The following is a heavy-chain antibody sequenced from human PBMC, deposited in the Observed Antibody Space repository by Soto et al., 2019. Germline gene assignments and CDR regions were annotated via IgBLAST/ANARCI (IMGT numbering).Heavy chain of an antibody. J-gene: IGHJ4*02. CDR2: IKQVGSEK. Sequence: GGSLRLSCIGSGFTFSSYWMTWVRQAPGKGLEWVANIKQVGSEKNYVDSVKGRFTISTDSAQNSLYLQMNSLRAEDTAVYYCARGYYYDSSGYPDYWGQGTLVTVSS. V-gene: IGHV3-7*03. D-gene: IGHD3-22*01. CDR1: GFTFSSYW. CDR3: ARGYYYDSSGYPDY.